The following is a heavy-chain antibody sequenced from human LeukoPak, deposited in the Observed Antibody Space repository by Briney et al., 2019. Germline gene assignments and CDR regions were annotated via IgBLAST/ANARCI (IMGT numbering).Heavy chain of an antibody. J-gene: IGHJ6*03. CDR3: ASSGYGSSKPGDYYYMDV. CDR1: GGTFSSYA. CDR2: IIPIFGTA. Sequence: SVKVSCKASGGTFSSYAISWVRQAPGQGLEWMGGIIPIFGTANYAQKFQGRVTITTDESTSTAYMELSSLRSEDTAVYYCASSGYGSSKPGDYYYMDVWGKGTTVTVSS. V-gene: IGHV1-69*05. D-gene: IGHD6-13*01.